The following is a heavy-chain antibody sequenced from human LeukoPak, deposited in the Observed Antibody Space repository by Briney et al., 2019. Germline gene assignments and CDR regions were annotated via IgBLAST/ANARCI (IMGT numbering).Heavy chain of an antibody. D-gene: IGHD4-23*01. CDR3: ASRWRRRDY. V-gene: IGHV4-34*01. J-gene: IGHJ4*02. Sequence: SETLSLTCAVYGGSFSGYYWSWIRQPPGKGLEWIGEINHSGSTNYNPSLKSRVTISVDTSKNQLSLKLSSVTAADTAVYYCASRWRRRDYWGQGTLVTVSS. CDR2: INHSGST. CDR1: GGSFSGYY.